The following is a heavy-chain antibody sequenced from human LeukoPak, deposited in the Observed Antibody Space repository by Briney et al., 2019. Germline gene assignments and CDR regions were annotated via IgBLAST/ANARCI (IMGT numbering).Heavy chain of an antibody. CDR3: ARDDMLRGVRFDI. V-gene: IGHV1-69*04. Sequence: GASVKVSCKASGGTFSSYAISWVRQAPGQGLEWMGRIIPIFGIANYAQKFQGRVTITADKSTSTAYMELSSLRSEDTAVYYCARDDMLRGVRFDIWGQGTMVTVSS. CDR2: IIPIFGIA. D-gene: IGHD3-10*01. J-gene: IGHJ3*02. CDR1: GGTFSSYA.